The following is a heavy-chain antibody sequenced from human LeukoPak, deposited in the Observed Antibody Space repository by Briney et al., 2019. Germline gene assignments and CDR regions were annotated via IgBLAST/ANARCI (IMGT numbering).Heavy chain of an antibody. J-gene: IGHJ5*02. CDR3: AKDSTDYHLLXSXXFDT. CDR1: EFTFSSYS. D-gene: IGHD2-2*01. Sequence: GGSLRLSCAASEFTFSSYSMHWVRQAPGKGREWVAFIXYDGSKKSYSDSVKGRFTISRDNSKNPLYLQMNSLRAEDTAVYFXAKDSTDYHLLXSXXFDTWGQGTLDTVSS. V-gene: IGHV3-30*02. CDR2: IXYDGSKK.